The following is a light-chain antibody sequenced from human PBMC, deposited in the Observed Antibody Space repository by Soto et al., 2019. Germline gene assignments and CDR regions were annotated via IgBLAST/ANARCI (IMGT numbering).Light chain of an antibody. Sequence: DIVMTQSPDSLAVSLGERVTINCKSSQSVLYTSNNKNYLAWYQQKPGQPPQLLIYWASTRESGVPDRFSGSGSGTDFTLTISSLQAEDVAVYYCQQYYSTPKTFGQGTKVEIK. CDR2: WAS. CDR1: QSVLYTSNNKNY. CDR3: QQYYSTPKT. J-gene: IGKJ1*01. V-gene: IGKV4-1*01.